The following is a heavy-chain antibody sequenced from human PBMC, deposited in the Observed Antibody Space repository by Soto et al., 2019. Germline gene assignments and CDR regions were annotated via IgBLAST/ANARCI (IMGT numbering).Heavy chain of an antibody. CDR1: GFTFSSYE. CDR2: ISSSGSTI. J-gene: IGHJ4*02. D-gene: IGHD4-4*01. Sequence: GGSLRLSCAASGFTFSSYEMNWVRQAPGKGLEWVSYISSSGSTIYYADSVKGRFTISRDNAKNSLYLQMNSLRAQDTAVYYCARRPPPYSNYGGRHFDYWGQGTLVTVSS. V-gene: IGHV3-48*03. CDR3: ARRPPPYSNYGGRHFDY.